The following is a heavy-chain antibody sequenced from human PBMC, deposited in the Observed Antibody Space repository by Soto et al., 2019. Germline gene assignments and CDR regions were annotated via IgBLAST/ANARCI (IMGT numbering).Heavy chain of an antibody. D-gene: IGHD5-12*01. J-gene: IGHJ6*02. CDR3: AIGYDHLDGMDV. CDR1: GGTFSSYA. Sequence: SVKVSCKASGGTFSSYAISWVRQAPGQGLEWMGGIIPIFGTANYAQKFQGRVTITADESTSTAYMELGSLRSEDTAVYYCAIGYDHLDGMDVWGQGTTVTVSS. V-gene: IGHV1-69*13. CDR2: IIPIFGTA.